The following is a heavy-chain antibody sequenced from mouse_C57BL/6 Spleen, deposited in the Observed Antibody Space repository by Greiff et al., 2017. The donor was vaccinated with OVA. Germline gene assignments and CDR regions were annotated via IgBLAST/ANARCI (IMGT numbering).Heavy chain of an antibody. Sequence: VQLQQPGAELVRPGSSVKLSCKASGYTFTSYWMHWVKQRPIQGLEWIGNIDPSDSETHYNQKFKDKATLTVDKSSSTAYMQLSSLTSEDSAVYYCARTPYYYGSSYGDFDVWGTGTTVTVSS. CDR3: ARTPYYYGSSYGDFDV. CDR2: IDPSDSET. D-gene: IGHD1-1*01. CDR1: GYTFTSYW. J-gene: IGHJ1*03. V-gene: IGHV1-52*01.